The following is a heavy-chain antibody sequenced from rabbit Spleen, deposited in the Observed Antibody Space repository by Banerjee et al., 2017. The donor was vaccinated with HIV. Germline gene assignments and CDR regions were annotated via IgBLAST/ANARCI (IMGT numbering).Heavy chain of an antibody. CDR3: ARDTGSSFSSYGMDL. D-gene: IGHD8-1*01. V-gene: IGHV1S40*01. CDR1: GFSFSSSDY. CDR2: IAGSSSGFT. J-gene: IGHJ6*01. Sequence: QSLEESGGGLVQPEGPLALTCKASGFSFSSSDYICWVRQAPGKGLEWISCIAGSSSGFTYSATWAKGRFTISKTSSTTVTLQMTSLTVADTATYFCARDTGSSFSSYGMDLWGPGTLVTVS.